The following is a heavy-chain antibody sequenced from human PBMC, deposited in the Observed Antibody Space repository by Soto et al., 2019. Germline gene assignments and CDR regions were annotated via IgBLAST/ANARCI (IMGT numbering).Heavy chain of an antibody. Sequence: SETLSLTCTVSGGSISSGDYYWSWIRQPPGKGLEWIGYIYYSGSTYYNPSLKSRVTISVDTSKNQFSLKLSSVTAADTAVYYCAREGCSSTSCYGYWGQGTLVTVSS. D-gene: IGHD2-2*01. CDR3: AREGCSSTSCYGY. CDR1: GGSISSGDYY. V-gene: IGHV4-30-4*01. J-gene: IGHJ4*02. CDR2: IYYSGST.